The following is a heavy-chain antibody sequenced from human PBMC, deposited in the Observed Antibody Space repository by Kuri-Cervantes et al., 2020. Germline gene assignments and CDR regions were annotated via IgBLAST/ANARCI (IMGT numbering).Heavy chain of an antibody. Sequence: LSLTCAASGFTFSSYSMNWVRQAPGKGLEWVAVISYDGSNKYYADSVKGRFTISRDNSKNTLYLQMNSLRAEDTAVYYCARGHPVTVTTQVGIPGMYGMDVWGQGTTVTVSS. D-gene: IGHD4-17*01. CDR3: ARGHPVTVTTQVGIPGMYGMDV. CDR1: GFTFSSYS. CDR2: ISYDGSNK. J-gene: IGHJ6*02. V-gene: IGHV3-30*03.